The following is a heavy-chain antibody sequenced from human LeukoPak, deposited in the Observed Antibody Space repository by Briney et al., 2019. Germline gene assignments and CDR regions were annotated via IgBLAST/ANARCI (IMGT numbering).Heavy chain of an antibody. CDR3: ARAGYSSGWYNVC. CDR1: GGSVSSGSYY. Sequence: PSETLSLTCTVSGGSVSSGSYYWSWIRQPPGKGLEWIGYIYYSGSTNYNPSLKSRVTISVDTSKNQFSLKLSSVTAADTAVYYCARAGYSSGWYNVCWGQGTLVTVSS. D-gene: IGHD6-19*01. CDR2: IYYSGST. J-gene: IGHJ4*02. V-gene: IGHV4-61*01.